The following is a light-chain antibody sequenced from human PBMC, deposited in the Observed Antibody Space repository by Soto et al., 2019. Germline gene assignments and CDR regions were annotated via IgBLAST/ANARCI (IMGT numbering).Light chain of an antibody. V-gene: IGKV3-15*01. CDR1: QSVNSN. CDR2: AAS. J-gene: IGKJ1*01. Sequence: EIVLTQSPGTLSLSPGERATLSCRASQSVNSNLAWYQQKPGQAPRVLIYAASTRATGIPDRFSGSGSGTEFTLTISSLHSEDFGVYYCQQYDNWWTFGQGTKVDNK. CDR3: QQYDNWWT.